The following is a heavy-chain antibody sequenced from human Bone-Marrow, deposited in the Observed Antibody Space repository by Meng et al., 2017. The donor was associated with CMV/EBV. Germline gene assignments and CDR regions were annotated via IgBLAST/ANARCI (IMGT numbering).Heavy chain of an antibody. CDR1: GYTFTGYY. V-gene: IGHV1-2*02. J-gene: IGHJ4*02. CDR2: INPNSGGT. D-gene: IGHD3-22*01. CDR3: ARVYYYDSSGLYY. Sequence: ASVKVSCKASGYTFTGYYMHWVRQAPGQGLEWMGWINPNSGGTNYAQKFQGRVTMTRDTSISTAYMELSRLRSDDTAVYYCARVYYYDSSGLYYWGQGTLVTVSS.